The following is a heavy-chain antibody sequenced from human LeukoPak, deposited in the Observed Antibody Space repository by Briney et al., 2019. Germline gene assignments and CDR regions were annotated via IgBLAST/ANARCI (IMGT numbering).Heavy chain of an antibody. D-gene: IGHD3-10*01. CDR1: GFTFSRYA. CDR2: IGSSGSYT. V-gene: IGHV3-21*01. Sequence: GGSLRLSCAASGFTFSRYAMKWVRQAPGKGLEWVSCIGSSGSYTYYAGSVKGRFTISRDNAKNSLYLQMDSLRAENGAVYYCAREDYSSGNPTIDTWGQGTLVTVSS. J-gene: IGHJ5*02. CDR3: AREDYSSGNPTIDT.